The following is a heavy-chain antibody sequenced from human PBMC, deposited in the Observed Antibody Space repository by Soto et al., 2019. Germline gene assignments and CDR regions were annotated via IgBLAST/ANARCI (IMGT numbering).Heavy chain of an antibody. V-gene: IGHV4-59*01. D-gene: IGHD3-3*01. CDR2: IYYSGST. CDR1: GGSISSYY. Sequence: QVQLQESGPGLVKPSETLSLTCTVSGGSISSYYWSWIRQPPGKGLEWIGYIYYSGSTNYNPSLKSRVTISVDTSKNQFSLKLSSVTAADTAVCYCARASDYDFFGFDYWGQGTLVTVSS. CDR3: ARASDYDFFGFDY. J-gene: IGHJ4*02.